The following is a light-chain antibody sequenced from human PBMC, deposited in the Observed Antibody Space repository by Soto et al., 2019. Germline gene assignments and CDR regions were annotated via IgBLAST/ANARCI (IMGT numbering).Light chain of an antibody. CDR1: QSISSY. CDR2: AAS. Sequence: DIQMTQSPSSLSASVGDRVTITCRASQSISSYLNWYQQKPGKAPKLLIYAASTLQSGVPSRFSGSGSGTDFTLTVSSLQPEDFATYYCQQSYGTLPWTCRRGTKVEIK. V-gene: IGKV1-39*01. J-gene: IGKJ1*01. CDR3: QQSYGTLPWT.